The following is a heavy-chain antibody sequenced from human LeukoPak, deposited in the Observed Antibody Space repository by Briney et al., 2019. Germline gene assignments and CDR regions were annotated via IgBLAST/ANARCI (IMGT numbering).Heavy chain of an antibody. D-gene: IGHD5-18*01. Sequence: GGSLRLSCAASGFTFSSYAMSWIRQAPGKGLEWVSAISSSGGSTYYADSVKGRFTISRDNSKNTLYLQMNSLRAEDTAVYYCAKGVENSYGYVEYAFDIWGQGTMVTVSS. CDR3: AKGVENSYGYVEYAFDI. V-gene: IGHV3-23*01. CDR1: GFTFSSYA. J-gene: IGHJ3*02. CDR2: ISSSGGST.